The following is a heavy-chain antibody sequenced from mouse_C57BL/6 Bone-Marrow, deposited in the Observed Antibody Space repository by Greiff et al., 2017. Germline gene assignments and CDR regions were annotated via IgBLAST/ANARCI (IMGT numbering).Heavy chain of an antibody. CDR2: IYPGSGNT. J-gene: IGHJ2*01. Sequence: VQLQQSGAELVRPGASVKLSCKASGYTFTDYYINWVKQRPGQGLEWIARIYPGSGNTYYNEKFKGKATLTAEKSSSTAYMQLSSLTSEDSAVYFCARSSLLLRVLDYWGHGTTLTVSS. CDR1: GYTFTDYY. V-gene: IGHV1-76*01. CDR3: ARSSLLLRVLDY. D-gene: IGHD1-1*01.